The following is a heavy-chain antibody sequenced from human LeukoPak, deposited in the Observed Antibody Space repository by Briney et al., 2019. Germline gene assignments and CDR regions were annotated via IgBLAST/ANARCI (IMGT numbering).Heavy chain of an antibody. Sequence: ASVKVSCKASGYTFTSYYMHWVRQAPGQGLEWMGIINPSGGSTSYAQKFQGRVTMTRDTSTSTVYMELSSLRSEDTAVYYCAKPLAGVTVLSYFDYWGQGTLVTVSS. V-gene: IGHV1-46*01. CDR1: GYTFTSYY. CDR3: AKPLAGVTVLSYFDY. J-gene: IGHJ4*02. D-gene: IGHD3-16*01. CDR2: INPSGGST.